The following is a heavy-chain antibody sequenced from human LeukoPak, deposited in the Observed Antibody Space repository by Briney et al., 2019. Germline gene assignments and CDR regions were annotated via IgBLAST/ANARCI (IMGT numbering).Heavy chain of an antibody. J-gene: IGHJ5*02. CDR3: ARDRLAAAGGNWFDP. Sequence: SETLSLTCAVYGGSFSGYYWSWIRQPPGKGLEWIGEINHSGSTNYNPSLKSRVTISVDTSKNQFSLKLSSVTAADTAVYYYARDRLAAAGGNWFDPWGQGTLVTVSS. CDR1: GGSFSGYY. D-gene: IGHD6-13*01. V-gene: IGHV4-34*01. CDR2: INHSGST.